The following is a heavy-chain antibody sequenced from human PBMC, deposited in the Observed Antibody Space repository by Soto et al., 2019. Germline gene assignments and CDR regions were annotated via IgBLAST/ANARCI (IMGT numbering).Heavy chain of an antibody. CDR3: ASLCSFSGGIAGAADS. CDR1: GGTFSSYT. V-gene: IGHV1-69*02. D-gene: IGHD6-19*01. CDR2: IIPILGIA. Sequence: QVQLVQSGAEVKKPGSSVKVSCKASGGTFSSYTISWVRQAPGQGLEWMGRIIPILGIANSAQKFQGRVTITADKSTGTAHVELSSLTSEDTAVYYCASLCSFSGGIAGAADSWGQGTLVTVSS. J-gene: IGHJ5*01.